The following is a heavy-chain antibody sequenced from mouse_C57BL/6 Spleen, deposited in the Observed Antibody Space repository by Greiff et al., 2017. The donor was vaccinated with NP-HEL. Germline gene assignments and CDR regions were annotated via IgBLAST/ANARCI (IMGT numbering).Heavy chain of an antibody. J-gene: IGHJ4*01. CDR2: INPNNGGT. CDR1: GYTFTDYY. CDR3: ARRPYDYYAMDY. V-gene: IGHV1-26*01. Sequence: EVQLQQSGPELVKPGASVKISCKASGYTFTDYYMNWVKQSHGKSLEWIGDINPNNGGTSYNQKFKGKATLTVDKSSSTAYMELRSLTSEDSAVFYCARRPYDYYAMDYWGQGTSVTVSS.